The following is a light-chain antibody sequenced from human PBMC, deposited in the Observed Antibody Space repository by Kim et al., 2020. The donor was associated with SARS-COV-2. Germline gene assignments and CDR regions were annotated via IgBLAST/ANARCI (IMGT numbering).Light chain of an antibody. CDR1: QTVTTW. J-gene: IGKJ2*01. CDR2: KAS. Sequence: DIQMTQSPSTLSASVGDRVTITCRASQTVTTWLAWYQQKPGKAPKLLIYKASTLESGVPSRFSGSGSGTDFTLTITDLHPDDFATYYCQQYNSNSGTFGQGTKLEIK. V-gene: IGKV1-5*03. CDR3: QQYNSNSGT.